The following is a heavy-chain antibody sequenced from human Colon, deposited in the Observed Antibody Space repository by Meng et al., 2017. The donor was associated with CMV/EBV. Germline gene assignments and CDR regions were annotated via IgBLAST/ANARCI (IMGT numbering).Heavy chain of an antibody. CDR1: GFTFSSYS. D-gene: IGHD2-2*01. V-gene: IGHV3-48*04. CDR2: ISSSSSTI. Sequence: GESLKISCAASGFTFSSYSMNWVRQAPGKGLEWVSYISSSSSTIYYADSVKGRFTISRDNAKNSLYLQMNSLRAEDTAVYYCARARAVPAGYGMDVWGQGTTVTSP. CDR3: ARARAVPAGYGMDV. J-gene: IGHJ6*02.